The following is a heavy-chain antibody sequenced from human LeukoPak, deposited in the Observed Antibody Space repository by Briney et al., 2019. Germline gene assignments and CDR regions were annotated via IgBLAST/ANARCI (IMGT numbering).Heavy chain of an antibody. V-gene: IGHV4-4*07. CDR3: ARDKGSYYDSSGYYYYFDY. D-gene: IGHD3-22*01. J-gene: IGHJ4*02. CDR1: GGSISNYY. Sequence: PSETLSLTCIVSGGSISNYYWSWIRQPAGKGLEWIGRIYTSGSTNYNPSLKSRVTISVDTSKNQFSLKLSSVTAADTAVYYCARDKGSYYDSSGYYYYFDYWGQGTLVTVSS. CDR2: IYTSGST.